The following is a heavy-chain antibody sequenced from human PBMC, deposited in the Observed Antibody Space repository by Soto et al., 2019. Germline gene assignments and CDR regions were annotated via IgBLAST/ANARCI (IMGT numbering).Heavy chain of an antibody. D-gene: IGHD1-26*01. J-gene: IGHJ4*02. CDR2: IIPIFGTA. V-gene: IGHV1-69*13. CDR1: GGTFSSYA. CDR3: ARDLGRGSYPFDY. Sequence: SVKVSCKASGGTFSSYAISWVRQAPGQGLEWMGGIIPIFGTANYAQKFQGRVTITADESTSTAYMELSSLRSEDTAVYYCARDLGRGSYPFDYWGQGTLVTVSS.